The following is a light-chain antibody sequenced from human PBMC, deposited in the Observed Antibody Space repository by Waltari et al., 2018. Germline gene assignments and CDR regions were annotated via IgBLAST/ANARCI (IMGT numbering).Light chain of an antibody. V-gene: IGLV1-40*01. CDR2: GNN. CDR1: SSNIGAGFD. J-gene: IGLJ1*01. CDR3: QSYDSNLSGSGV. Sequence: QSVLTQPPSVSGGPGQRVTISCTGSSSNIGAGFDVHWYQQLPGAAPKLLSFGNNNRPSGDPDRFSGSKSGTSASLAITGLQAEDEADYYCQSYDSNLSGSGVFGTGTKVTVL.